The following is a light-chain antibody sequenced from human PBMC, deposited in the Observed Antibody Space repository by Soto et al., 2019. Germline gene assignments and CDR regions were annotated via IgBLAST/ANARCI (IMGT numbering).Light chain of an antibody. CDR3: QQSYSPSLT. Sequence: DSQMTQSPSSLSASIGDRVTITCRASETINTYLNWYQQKPGKAPKFLIYGASSLQTGVPSRFSGSGSGTDGTLTISSLQPEDFAADYCQQSYSPSLTFGGGTKVEIK. V-gene: IGKV1-39*01. CDR1: ETINTY. J-gene: IGKJ4*01. CDR2: GAS.